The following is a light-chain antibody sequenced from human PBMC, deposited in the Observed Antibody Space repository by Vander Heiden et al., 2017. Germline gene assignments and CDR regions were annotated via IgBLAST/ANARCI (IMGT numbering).Light chain of an antibody. V-gene: IGLV2-8*01. CDR1: SSDVGGYNY. J-gene: IGLJ2*01. CDR3: NSYAGSNNVV. CDR2: AVS. Sequence: QSALTQPPSAPGSPGQSVTISCTGTSSDVGGYNYVSWYQQHPGKAPTLMIYAVSERPSGVPDRFSGSKSGNTASLTVSGLQAEDEADYYCNSYAGSNNVVFGGGTKLTVL.